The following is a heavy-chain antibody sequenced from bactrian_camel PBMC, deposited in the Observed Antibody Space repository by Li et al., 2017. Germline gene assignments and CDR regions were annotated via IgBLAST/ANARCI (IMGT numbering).Heavy chain of an antibody. J-gene: IGHJ4*01. V-gene: IGHV3S60*01. Sequence: HVQLVESGGGSVQPGGSLRLSCAVSRVSESNYAMGWFRQAPGKEREGIAVLYWSGSRTSYDDSVKGRFTIFKDDDKNTLFLQMTSLTADDTAMYYCAGVLGATCLHSTRQTITTGARGPRSPSP. D-gene: IGHD1*01. CDR3: AGVLGATCLHSTRQTITT. CDR2: LYWSGSRT. CDR1: RVSESNYA.